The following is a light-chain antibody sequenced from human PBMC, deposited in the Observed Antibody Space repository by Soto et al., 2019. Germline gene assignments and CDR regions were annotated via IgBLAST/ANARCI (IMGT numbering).Light chain of an antibody. CDR2: ETS. Sequence: EIVLTQSPGTLSLSPGERATLSCRASQSVAAGYFAWYQQKSGQAPRLIIYETSSRMTGVPDRFSGSGSGTDFTLTISRLEPEDFAVYFCQQYGNSPTFGQGTKVDIK. CDR3: QQYGNSPT. J-gene: IGKJ1*01. V-gene: IGKV3-20*01. CDR1: QSVAAGY.